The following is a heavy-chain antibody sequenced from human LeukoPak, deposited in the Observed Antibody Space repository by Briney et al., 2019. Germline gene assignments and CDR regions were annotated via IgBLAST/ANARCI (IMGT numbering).Heavy chain of an antibody. J-gene: IGHJ2*01. D-gene: IGHD6-19*01. V-gene: IGHV4-59*08. Sequence: PSETLSLTCTVYGGSITSNYWNWIRQPPGKGPEWIGHMYYSGSTNYNPSLKSRLTISVDTSKNQFSLKLSSVTAADTAVYYCARRSRLASWYFDLWGRGTLITVSS. CDR1: GGSITSNY. CDR3: ARRSRLASWYFDL. CDR2: MYYSGST.